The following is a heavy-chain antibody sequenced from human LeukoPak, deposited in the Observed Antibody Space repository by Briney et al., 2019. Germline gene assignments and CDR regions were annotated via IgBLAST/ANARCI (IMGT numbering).Heavy chain of an antibody. J-gene: IGHJ4*02. CDR1: GFSFNAYS. Sequence: GGSLRLSCAASGFSFNAYSMNWVRQAPGKGLEWVSFIGSSSIYKYYADSVKGRFTISRDNAKNSLYLQMNSLRAEDTGVYYCAREFSGFDYWGRGTLVTVSS. V-gene: IGHV3-21*01. CDR3: AREFSGFDY. CDR2: IGSSSIYK. D-gene: IGHD2/OR15-2a*01.